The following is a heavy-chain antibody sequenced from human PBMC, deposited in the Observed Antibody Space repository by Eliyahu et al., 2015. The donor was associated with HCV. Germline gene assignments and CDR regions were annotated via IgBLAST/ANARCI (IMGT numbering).Heavy chain of an antibody. J-gene: IGHJ4*02. Sequence: QVQLVESGGGVVQPGRSLRLSCAASGFTFSSXGMHWVRQAPGKGLEWVAVISYDGSNKYYADSVKGRFTISRDNSKNTLYLQMNSLRAEDTAVYYCAKTWFREGPNPTEEYYFDYWGQGTLVTVSS. CDR2: ISYDGSNK. CDR1: GFTFSSXG. D-gene: IGHD3-10*01. V-gene: IGHV3-30*18. CDR3: AKTWFREGPNPTEEYYFDY.